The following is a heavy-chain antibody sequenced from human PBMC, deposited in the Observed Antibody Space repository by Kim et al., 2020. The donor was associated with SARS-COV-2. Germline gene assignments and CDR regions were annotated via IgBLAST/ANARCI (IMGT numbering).Heavy chain of an antibody. D-gene: IGHD5-12*01. J-gene: IGHJ2*01. CDR1: GGSIRSYY. CDR3: ARGIDSGYAYWYFDL. Sequence: SETLSLTCTVSGGSIRSYYWNWIRQPPGKGLEWIGYIYYSGSTNYNPSLKSRVTISLDTSKNQFSLKLSSVTAADTAVYYCARGIDSGYAYWYFDLWGRGTLVTVSS. CDR2: IYYSGST. V-gene: IGHV4-59*01.